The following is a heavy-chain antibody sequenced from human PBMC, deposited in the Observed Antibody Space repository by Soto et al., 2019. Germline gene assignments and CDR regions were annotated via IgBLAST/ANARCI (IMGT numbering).Heavy chain of an antibody. D-gene: IGHD3-22*01. Sequence: PGGSLRLSCAASGVTFSSYAMSWVRQAPGKGLEWVSAISGSGGSTYYADSVKGRFTISRDNSKNTLYLQMNSLRAEDTAVYYCAKDPIVYDTANWFDPWGQGTLVTVFS. V-gene: IGHV3-23*01. CDR2: ISGSGGST. J-gene: IGHJ5*02. CDR1: GVTFSSYA. CDR3: AKDPIVYDTANWFDP.